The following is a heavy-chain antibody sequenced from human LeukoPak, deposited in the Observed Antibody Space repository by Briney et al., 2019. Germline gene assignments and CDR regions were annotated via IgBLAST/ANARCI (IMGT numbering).Heavy chain of an antibody. J-gene: IGHJ5*02. CDR3: ARVAPRYCSSTSCCGPPGWFDP. D-gene: IGHD2-2*01. CDR2: IKQDGSEK. V-gene: IGHV3-7*03. Sequence: GGSLRLSCAASGLTFSSYWMSWVRQAPGKGLEWVANIKQDGSEKYYVDSVKGRFTISRDNAKNSPYLQMSSLRAEDTAVYYCARVAPRYCSSTSCCGPPGWFDPWGQGTLVTVSS. CDR1: GLTFSSYW.